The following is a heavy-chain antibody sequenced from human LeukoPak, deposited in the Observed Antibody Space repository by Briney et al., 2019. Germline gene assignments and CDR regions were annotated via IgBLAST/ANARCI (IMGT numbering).Heavy chain of an antibody. CDR1: SGSISSSRYY. D-gene: IGHD3-3*01. V-gene: IGHV4-39*01. Sequence: SETLSLTCTVSSGSISSSRYYWGWIRQPPGKGLEWIGSIYYSGSTYYNPSLKSRVTISVDTSKNQFSLKLTSVTAADTAMYHCVRHEWNYYYYYVDVWGKGTTVTVSS. CDR3: VRHEWNYYYYYVDV. CDR2: IYYSGST. J-gene: IGHJ6*03.